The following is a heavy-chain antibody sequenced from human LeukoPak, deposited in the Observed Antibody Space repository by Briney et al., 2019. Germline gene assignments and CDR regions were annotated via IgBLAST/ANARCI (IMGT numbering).Heavy chain of an antibody. J-gene: IGHJ4*02. CDR2: ISSSSCTI. CDR1: GFTFSSYS. V-gene: IGHV3-48*04. Sequence: GGSLRLSCAASGFTFSSYSMNWVRQAPGKGLEWVSYISSSSCTIYYADSVKGRFTISRDNAKNSLYLQMNSLRAEDTAVYYCARVYDSSGYPFDYWGQGTLVTVSS. D-gene: IGHD3-22*01. CDR3: ARVYDSSGYPFDY.